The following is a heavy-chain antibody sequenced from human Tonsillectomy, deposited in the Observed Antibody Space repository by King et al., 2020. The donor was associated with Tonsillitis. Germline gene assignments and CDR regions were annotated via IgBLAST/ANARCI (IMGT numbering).Heavy chain of an antibody. CDR1: GFTFRKSA. D-gene: IGHD5-18*01. Sequence: VQLVESGGGLVQPGGSLRLSCAASGFTFRKSAMTWVRQAPGKGLEWVSGIRGDSLSTYYAPSVKDRFTIPRDNSQNTVYLQIKSLKAEDTAVYYCAKLSPDKPMVDWYFDLWGRGTLVTVSS. J-gene: IGHJ2*01. CDR3: AKLSPDKPMVDWYFDL. V-gene: IGHV3-23*04. CDR2: IRGDSLST.